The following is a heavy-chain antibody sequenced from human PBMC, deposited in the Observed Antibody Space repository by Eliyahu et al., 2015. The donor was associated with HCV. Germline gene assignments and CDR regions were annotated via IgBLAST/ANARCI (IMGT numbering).Heavy chain of an antibody. J-gene: IGHJ5*02. CDR3: ASGGGGIAVAGTGGWFDP. V-gene: IGHV4-59*01. D-gene: IGHD6-19*01. Sequence: QVQLQESGPGLVKPSETLSLSCTVSGGSITTYYWSWIRQPPGKGLXWXGYXXYSGXTNYHPSLKSRVPISLDTSKNQFSLNLASVXAADTAVYYCASGGGGIAVAGTGGWFDPWGQGTLVTVSS. CDR1: GGSITTYY. CDR2: XXYSGXT.